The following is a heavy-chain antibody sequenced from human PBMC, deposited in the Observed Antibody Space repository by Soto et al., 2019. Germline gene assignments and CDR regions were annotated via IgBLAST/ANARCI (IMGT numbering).Heavy chain of an antibody. Sequence: VQLVESGGGLVKPGGSLRLSCVASGFTFSNYTMNWVRQAPGKGLDWLSSISRSSTNIFYADSVKGRLTVSRDNAKNVSYLQISSLSAEDTAVYYCARDLKVAGSNSYFYYGIDVWGQGTTVTVSS. CDR1: GFTFSNYT. V-gene: IGHV3-21*01. CDR2: ISRSSTNI. D-gene: IGHD6-19*01. J-gene: IGHJ6*02. CDR3: ARDLKVAGSNSYFYYGIDV.